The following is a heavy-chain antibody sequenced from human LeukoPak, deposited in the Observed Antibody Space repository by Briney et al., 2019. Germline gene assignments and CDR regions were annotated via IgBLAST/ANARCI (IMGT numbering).Heavy chain of an antibody. D-gene: IGHD1-26*01. J-gene: IGHJ4*02. Sequence: GGSLRLSCVASGFTFSSYWMSWVRQAPGKGLEWVANIKQDGSEKYYVDSVKGRFTISRDNAKNSLYLQMNSLRAEDTAVYYCARDSPQVGYFDYWGQGTLVTVSS. CDR3: ARDSPQVGYFDY. CDR1: GFTFSSYW. CDR2: IKQDGSEK. V-gene: IGHV3-7*01.